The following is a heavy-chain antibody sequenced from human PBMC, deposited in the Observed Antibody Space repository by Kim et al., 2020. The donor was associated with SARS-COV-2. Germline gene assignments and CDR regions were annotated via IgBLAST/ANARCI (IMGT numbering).Heavy chain of an antibody. Sequence: ASVKVSCKASGYSFSTYYMHWVRQAPGQGLEWMGKINPSGSSTSYSQKFQGRVTVTADTSTSTVYMEMSSLRSEDTAMYYCAGREIAKCRSTWGQGTQV. CDR3: AGREIAKCRST. J-gene: IGHJ5*02. V-gene: IGHV1-46*01. CDR1: GYSFSTYY. CDR2: INPSGSST. D-gene: IGHD1-26*01.